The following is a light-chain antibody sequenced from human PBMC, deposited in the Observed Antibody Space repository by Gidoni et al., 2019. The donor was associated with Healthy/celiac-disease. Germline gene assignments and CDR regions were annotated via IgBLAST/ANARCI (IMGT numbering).Light chain of an antibody. V-gene: IGKV2D-29*02. J-gene: IGKJ5*01. CDR3: MQSIQLPPIT. CDR2: EVY. CDR1: QSLLHSDGKTY. Sequence: DIVMTQTPLSLSVTPGQPASISCKSSQSLLHSDGKTYLYWYLQKPGQSPQLLIYEVYNRFSGVPDRFIGSGSGTDFTLKISRVEAEDVGVYYCMQSIQLPPITFGQGTRLEIK.